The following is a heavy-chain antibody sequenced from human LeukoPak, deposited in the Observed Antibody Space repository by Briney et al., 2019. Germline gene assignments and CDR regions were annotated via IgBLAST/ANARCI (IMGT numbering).Heavy chain of an antibody. V-gene: IGHV1-46*01. CDR2: INPSGGTT. J-gene: IGHJ6*02. CDR1: GYTFTSYY. D-gene: IGHD6-19*01. CDR3: ARVAVAIHYGMDV. Sequence: ASVKVSCKASGYTFTSYYIHWVRQAPGQGLEWMGVINPSGGTTSYSQKFQGSVTMTRDTSTSTVYMELSSLRSEDTAVYYCARVAVAIHYGMDVWGQGTTVTVSS.